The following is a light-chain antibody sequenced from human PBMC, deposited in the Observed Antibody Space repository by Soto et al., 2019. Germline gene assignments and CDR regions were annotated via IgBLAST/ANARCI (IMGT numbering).Light chain of an antibody. Sequence: EIVMTQSPATLSVFPGERATLSCRASQSVSSNLAWYQQKPGQTPRLLIYDASSRATGIPARFSGSGSGTDFTLTISSLQSEDFAVYYCQQYNNWPLTFGGGTNVEIK. V-gene: IGKV3-15*01. J-gene: IGKJ4*01. CDR3: QQYNNWPLT. CDR1: QSVSSN. CDR2: DAS.